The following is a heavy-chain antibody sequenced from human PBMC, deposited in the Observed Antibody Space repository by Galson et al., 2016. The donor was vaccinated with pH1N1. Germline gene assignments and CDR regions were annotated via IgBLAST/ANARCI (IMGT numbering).Heavy chain of an antibody. Sequence: PALVKPTQTLTLTCTFSGFSLSTSGVGVGWIRQPPGKALEWLALIYWNDDKRYSPSLKSRLTITKDTSKNQVVLTMPNMDPVDTATYYCAHSLYGDYVGWFDPWGQGTLVTVSS. V-gene: IGHV2-5*01. J-gene: IGHJ5*02. CDR1: GFSLSTSGVG. CDR2: IYWNDDK. CDR3: AHSLYGDYVGWFDP. D-gene: IGHD4-17*01.